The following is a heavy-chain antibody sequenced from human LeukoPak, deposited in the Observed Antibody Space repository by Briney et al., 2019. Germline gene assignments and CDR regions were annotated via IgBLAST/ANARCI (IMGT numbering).Heavy chain of an antibody. Sequence: SETLSLTCTVSGGSLSSYYWSWIRQPPGKGLEWIGYIYYSGSTNYNPSLKSRVTISVDTSKNQFSLKLSSVTAADTAVYYCARDGGSSWLSGYWFDPWGQGTLVTVSS. CDR1: GGSLSSYY. V-gene: IGHV4-59*01. CDR3: ARDGGSSWLSGYWFDP. CDR2: IYYSGST. D-gene: IGHD6-13*01. J-gene: IGHJ5*02.